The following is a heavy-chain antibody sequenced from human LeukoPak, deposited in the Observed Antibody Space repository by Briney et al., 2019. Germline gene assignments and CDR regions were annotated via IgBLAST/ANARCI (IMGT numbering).Heavy chain of an antibody. Sequence: GGSLRLSCAASGFTFSSYSMNWVRQAPGKGLEWVSSISSSSSYIYYADSVKGRFTISRDNAKNSQYLQMNSLRAEDTAVYYCARGTFDYYGMDVWGQGTTVTVSS. CDR2: ISSSSSYI. D-gene: IGHD3-16*01. V-gene: IGHV3-21*01. CDR1: GFTFSSYS. CDR3: ARGTFDYYGMDV. J-gene: IGHJ6*02.